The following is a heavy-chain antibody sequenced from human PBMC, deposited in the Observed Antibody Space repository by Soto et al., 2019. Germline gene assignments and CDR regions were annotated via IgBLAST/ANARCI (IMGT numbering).Heavy chain of an antibody. V-gene: IGHV3-7*03. J-gene: IGHJ4*02. CDR2: IKRDGSEK. CDR3: ASLEWESTGYADY. D-gene: IGHD3-3*01. Sequence: EVQLVESGGGLVQPGGSLRLSCAASGFTFGSNWMGWVRQAPGKGLEWVANIKRDGSEKYYVDSVKGRFTISRDNAKNPLYLQMNSLRADDTAVYYCASLEWESTGYADYWGQGTLVTVSS. CDR1: GFTFGSNW.